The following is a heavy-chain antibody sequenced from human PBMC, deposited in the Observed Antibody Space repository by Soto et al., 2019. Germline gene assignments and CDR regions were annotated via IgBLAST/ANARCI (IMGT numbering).Heavy chain of an antibody. CDR2: ISFNGKNT. J-gene: IGHJ4*02. CDR3: ADIGGYDSVGGAY. Sequence: QVQLVESGGGVVQPGKSLRLSCAASGFTFSAYGMHWVGQAPGKGLEWVTFISFNGKNTDYADSVKGRFTVSRDNARNTLYLQMNGLRAEDTAVYYCADIGGYDSVGGAYWGQGALVTVSS. V-gene: IGHV3-33*05. D-gene: IGHD3-16*01. CDR1: GFTFSAYG.